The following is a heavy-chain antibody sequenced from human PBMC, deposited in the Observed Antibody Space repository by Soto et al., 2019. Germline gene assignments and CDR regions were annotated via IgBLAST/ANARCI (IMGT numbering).Heavy chain of an antibody. CDR3: ARHRTPSLYYYGMDV. CDR2: IYPGDSDT. V-gene: IGHV5-51*01. CDR1: GYSFTIYC. J-gene: IGHJ6*02. Sequence: PGESLKISCKGSGYSFTIYCIGLVLQMPGKGLDWMGIIYPGDSDTRYSPSFQGQVTISADKSISTAYLQWSSLKASDTAMYYCARHRTPSLYYYGMDVWGQGTTVTVSS.